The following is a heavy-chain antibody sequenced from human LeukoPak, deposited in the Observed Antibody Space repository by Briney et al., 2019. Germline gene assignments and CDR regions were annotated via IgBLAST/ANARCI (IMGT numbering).Heavy chain of an antibody. CDR3: AKGKKNDYGSGSYYHDY. J-gene: IGHJ4*02. Sequence: ASVKVSCKASGYTFTSHYAHWVRQAPGQGLEWMGIINPSGGSTTYAQNFQGRVTMTRDTSTTTVYMELSSLTSEDTAVYYCAKGKKNDYGSGSYYHDYWGQGTLVTVSS. CDR2: INPSGGST. V-gene: IGHV1-46*01. CDR1: GYTFTSHY. D-gene: IGHD3-10*01.